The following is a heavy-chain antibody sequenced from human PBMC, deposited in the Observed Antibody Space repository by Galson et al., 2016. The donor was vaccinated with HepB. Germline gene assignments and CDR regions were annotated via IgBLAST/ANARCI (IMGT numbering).Heavy chain of an antibody. CDR3: ARDRYYTFDY. D-gene: IGHD2-2*02. CDR2: IYSDGSST. Sequence: SLRLSCAASGFTFSSTWMHWVRQAPGKGLVWVSRIYSDGSSTNYADSVKGRFTISRDNAKNTLYLQMNSLRAEDTAVYYCARDRYYTFDYWGQGTLVTVSS. V-gene: IGHV3-74*01. J-gene: IGHJ4*02. CDR1: GFTFSSTW.